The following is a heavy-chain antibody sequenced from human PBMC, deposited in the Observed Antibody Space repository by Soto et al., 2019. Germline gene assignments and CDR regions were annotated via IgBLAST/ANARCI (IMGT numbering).Heavy chain of an antibody. CDR1: GGTFSSYA. CDR2: IIPIFGTA. V-gene: IGHV1-69*01. Sequence: QVQLVQSGAEVQKPGSSVKVSCKASGGTFSSYAISWVRQAPGQGLEWMGGIIPIFGTANYAQKFQGRVTFPPAEPTTTAYMKLSSLGSEDTAVYYCAGDVLGAYGDYPAGMDVWAQGPTATVSS. CDR3: AGDVLGAYGDYPAGMDV. D-gene: IGHD4-17*01. J-gene: IGHJ6*02.